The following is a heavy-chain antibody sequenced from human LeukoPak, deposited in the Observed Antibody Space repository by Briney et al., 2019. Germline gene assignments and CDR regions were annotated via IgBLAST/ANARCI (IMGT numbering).Heavy chain of an antibody. Sequence: ASVKVSCKASGYTFTGYYMHWVRQAPGQGLEWMGWINPNSGGTNYAQKFQGRVTMTRDTSISTAYMELSRLRSDDTAVYYCASSEPNSSGYYGHYWGQGTLVTVSS. CDR3: ASSEPNSSGYYGHY. D-gene: IGHD3-22*01. CDR2: INPNSGGT. V-gene: IGHV1-2*02. CDR1: GYTFTGYY. J-gene: IGHJ4*02.